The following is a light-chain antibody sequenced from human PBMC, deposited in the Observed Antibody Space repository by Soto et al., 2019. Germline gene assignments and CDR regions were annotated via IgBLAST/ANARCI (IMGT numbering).Light chain of an antibody. CDR1: QSVSRY. CDR2: DAS. J-gene: IGKJ1*01. Sequence: DIVLTQSPATLSLSPGERATLSCRASQSVSRYLAWYRQKPGQAPRLLIYDASNRATGIPARFSGSGSGTDFTLTIRSLEPEDFAVYYCQQRTNWSWTFGQGTKVEIK. V-gene: IGKV3-11*01. CDR3: QQRTNWSWT.